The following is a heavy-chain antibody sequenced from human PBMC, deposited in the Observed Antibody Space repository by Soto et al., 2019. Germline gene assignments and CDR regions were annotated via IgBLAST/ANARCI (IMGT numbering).Heavy chain of an antibody. CDR1: GYTFTSYA. V-gene: IGHV1-3*01. CDR2: INAGNGNT. D-gene: IGHD6-19*01. J-gene: IGHJ4*02. Sequence: ASVKVCCKASGYTFTSYAMHWVRQAPGQRLEWMGWINAGNGNTKYSQKFQGRVTITRDTSASTAYMELSSLRPEDTAVYYCARGEYSSGWSFFDYWGQGTLVTVSS. CDR3: ARGEYSSGWSFFDY.